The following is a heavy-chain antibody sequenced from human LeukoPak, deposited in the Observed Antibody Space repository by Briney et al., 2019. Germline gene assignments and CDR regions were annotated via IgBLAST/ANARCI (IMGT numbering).Heavy chain of an antibody. Sequence: GGSLRLSCTASGFTFSDYYMSWIRQAPGKGLEWVSYISSSGSTMYYADSVKGRFTISRDNSKNTLYLQMNSLRAEDTAVYYCAKDPSGSYYEIDYWGQGTLVTVSS. D-gene: IGHD1-26*01. J-gene: IGHJ4*02. V-gene: IGHV3-11*04. CDR2: ISSSGSTM. CDR3: AKDPSGSYYEIDY. CDR1: GFTFSDYY.